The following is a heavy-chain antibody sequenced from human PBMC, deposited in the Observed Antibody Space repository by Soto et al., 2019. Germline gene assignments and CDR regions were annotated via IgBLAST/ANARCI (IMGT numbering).Heavy chain of an antibody. CDR1: GGSIRSYY. D-gene: IGHD5-18*01. Sequence: SETLSLTCTLSGGSIRSYYWTWIRQPPGKGLEWLGYIFYSGSTFYNPSLKSRVTISIHTSKSQFSLQLTSVTAADTAVYYCARGAADTAMVDSWGQGTLVTVSS. CDR2: IFYSGST. J-gene: IGHJ4*02. CDR3: ARGAADTAMVDS. V-gene: IGHV4-59*01.